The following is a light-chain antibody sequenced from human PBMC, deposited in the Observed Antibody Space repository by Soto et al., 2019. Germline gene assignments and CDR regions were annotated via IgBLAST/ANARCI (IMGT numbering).Light chain of an antibody. CDR3: QQYNNWPWT. V-gene: IGKV3-15*01. Sequence: EIVMTQSPATLSVSPGERATLSCRASQSVSSNLAWYQQKLGQSPTLLMYGASTRATGIPARFSGSGSGTEFTLTISSLQSEDFAVYYCQQYNNWPWTFGQGTKVDIK. J-gene: IGKJ1*01. CDR2: GAS. CDR1: QSVSSN.